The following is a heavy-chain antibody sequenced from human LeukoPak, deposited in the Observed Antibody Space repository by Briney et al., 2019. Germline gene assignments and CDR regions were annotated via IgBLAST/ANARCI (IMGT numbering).Heavy chain of an antibody. D-gene: IGHD1-7*01. CDR2: ISSSGNYA. J-gene: IGHJ4*02. CDR3: ARVGRTSIGFDY. Sequence: GGSLRLSCAASGFTFSDYYMSWIRQAPGMGLEWVSYISSSGNYANYADSVKGRFTISRDNGKKSLNLQMESLRAEDMAVYYCARVGRTSIGFDYWGQGTVVTVSS. V-gene: IGHV3-11*05. CDR1: GFTFSDYY.